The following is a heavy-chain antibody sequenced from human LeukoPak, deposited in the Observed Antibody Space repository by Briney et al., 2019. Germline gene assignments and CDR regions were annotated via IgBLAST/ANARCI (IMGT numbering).Heavy chain of an antibody. Sequence: SVKVSCKASGGTFSSYAISWVRQAPGQGLEWMGRIIPILGIANYAQKSQGRVTITADKSTSTAYMELSSLRSEDTAVYYCASLWGSRALHSGYHFDYWGQGTLVTVSS. V-gene: IGHV1-69*04. D-gene: IGHD3-22*01. CDR2: IIPILGIA. J-gene: IGHJ4*02. CDR3: ASLWGSRALHSGYHFDY. CDR1: GGTFSSYA.